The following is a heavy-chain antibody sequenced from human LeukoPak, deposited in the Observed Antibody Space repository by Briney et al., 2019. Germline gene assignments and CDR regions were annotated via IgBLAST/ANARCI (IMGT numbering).Heavy chain of an antibody. D-gene: IGHD3-9*01. Sequence: GGSLRLSCAASGFTFDDYAMHWVRQAPGKGLEWVSGISWNSGSIGYADSVKGRFTISRDNAKNSLYLQMNSLRAEDTALYYCAKGTPYYDILTGWDWFDPWGQGNPGHRLL. J-gene: IGHJ5*02. CDR2: ISWNSGSI. V-gene: IGHV3-9*01. CDR1: GFTFDDYA. CDR3: AKGTPYYDILTGWDWFDP.